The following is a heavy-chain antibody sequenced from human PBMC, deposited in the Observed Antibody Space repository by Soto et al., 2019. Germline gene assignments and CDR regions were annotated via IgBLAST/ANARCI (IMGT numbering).Heavy chain of an antibody. CDR3: TTDLTFFVPDLGPAFDI. Sequence: PXGSLRLSCAAAGFTFSNAWMSWVRQTPGKGLEWVGRIKSKTDGGTTDYAAPVKGRFTISRDDSKNTLYLQMNSLKTEDTAVYYCTTDLTFFVPDLGPAFDIWGQGTMVTVSS. CDR1: GFTFSNAW. CDR2: IKSKTDGGTT. J-gene: IGHJ3*02. V-gene: IGHV3-15*01. D-gene: IGHD3-3*02.